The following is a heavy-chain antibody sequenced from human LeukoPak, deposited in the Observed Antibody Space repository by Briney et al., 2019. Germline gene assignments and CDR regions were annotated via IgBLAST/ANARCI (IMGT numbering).Heavy chain of an antibody. J-gene: IGHJ6*02. D-gene: IGHD3-22*01. CDR1: GFTFDDYG. CDR2: INWNGGST. V-gene: IGHV3-20*01. CDR3: ARNSYYYDSSGYYYYYGMDV. Sequence: TGGSLRLSCAASGFTFDDYGMSWVRQAPGKGLEWVSGINWNGGSTGYADSVKGRFTISRDNAKNSLYLQMSSLRDEDTALYHCARNSYYYDSSGYYYYYGMDVWGQGTTVTVSS.